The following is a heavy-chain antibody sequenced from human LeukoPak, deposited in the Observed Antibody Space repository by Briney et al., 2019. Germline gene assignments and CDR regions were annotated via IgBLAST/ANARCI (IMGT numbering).Heavy chain of an antibody. CDR2: INSDGSST. CDR1: GFTFSSYW. D-gene: IGHD6-6*01. Sequence: QTGGSLRLSCAASGFTFSSYWMHWVRQVPGKGLVWVSRINSDGSSTNYADSVKGRFTISRDNAKNTLYLQVNNLRAEDTAVYYCARGPNSNWSGLDFWGQGTLLTVSS. J-gene: IGHJ4*02. CDR3: ARGPNSNWSGLDF. V-gene: IGHV3-74*01.